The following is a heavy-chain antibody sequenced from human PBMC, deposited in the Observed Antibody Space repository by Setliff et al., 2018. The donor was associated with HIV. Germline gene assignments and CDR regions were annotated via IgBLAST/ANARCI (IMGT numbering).Heavy chain of an antibody. CDR2: IYTSGST. Sequence: SETLSLTCTVSGGSISSGSYYWSWIRQPAGKGLEWIGHIYTSGSTNYNPSLKSRVTISEDTSKHQFSLKLTSVTAADTAVYYCARVRGYSYGYWFDPWGQGTLVTVSS. CDR1: GGSISSGSYY. J-gene: IGHJ5*02. D-gene: IGHD5-18*01. CDR3: ARVRGYSYGYWFDP. V-gene: IGHV4-61*09.